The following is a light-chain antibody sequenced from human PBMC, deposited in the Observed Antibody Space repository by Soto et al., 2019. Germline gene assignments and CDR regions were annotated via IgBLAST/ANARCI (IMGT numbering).Light chain of an antibody. CDR2: EVN. CDR1: SSDVGSYNL. J-gene: IGLJ3*02. Sequence: QSALTQPASVSGSPGQSITISCTGTSSDVGSYNLVSWYQQHPGKAPKLIIYEVNKRPSGVSDRFSGSKSGSTASLTISGLQAEDEADYYCCSYASSTAFLFGGGTKLTVL. V-gene: IGLV2-23*02. CDR3: CSYASSTAFL.